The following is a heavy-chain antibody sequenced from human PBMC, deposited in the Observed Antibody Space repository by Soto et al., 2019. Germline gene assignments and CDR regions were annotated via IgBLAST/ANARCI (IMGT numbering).Heavy chain of an antibody. CDR3: ARELSPPPKKYYDFCSGYPYHSYYYTVV. D-gene: IGHD3-3*01. Sequence: PSETLSLTCAVYGGSFSGYYWSWIRQPPGKGLEWIGEINHSGSTNYNPSLKSRVTISVDTSKNQFSLKLSSVTAADTAVYYCARELSPPPKKYYDFCSGYPYHSYYYTVVPGTGIMVTVSS. J-gene: IGHJ6*03. CDR1: GGSFSGYY. CDR2: INHSGST. V-gene: IGHV4-34*01.